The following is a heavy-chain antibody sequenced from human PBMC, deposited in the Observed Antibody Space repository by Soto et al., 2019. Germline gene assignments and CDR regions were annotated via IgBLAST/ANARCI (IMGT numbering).Heavy chain of an antibody. Sequence: ALVKVSCKASGGTFSSYAISWVRQAPGQGLEWMGGIIPIFGTANYAQKFQGRVTITADESTSTAYMELSSLRSEDTAVYYCARAWTAVEGQVYFDYWGQGTLVTVSS. CDR2: IIPIFGTA. CDR3: ARAWTAVEGQVYFDY. J-gene: IGHJ4*02. D-gene: IGHD6-19*01. CDR1: GGTFSSYA. V-gene: IGHV1-69*13.